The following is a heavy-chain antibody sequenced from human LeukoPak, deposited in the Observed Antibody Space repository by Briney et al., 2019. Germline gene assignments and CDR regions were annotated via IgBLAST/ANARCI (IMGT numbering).Heavy chain of an antibody. CDR3: ARVDPGYSSGWFLGHGMDV. Sequence: GGSLRLSCAASGFTFSSYGMHWVRQAPGKGLEWVAVISYDGSNKYYADSVKGRFTISRDNSKNTLYLQMNSLRAEGTAVYYCARVDPGYSSGWFLGHGMDVWGQGTTVTVSS. D-gene: IGHD6-19*01. CDR2: ISYDGSNK. V-gene: IGHV3-30*03. J-gene: IGHJ6*02. CDR1: GFTFSSYG.